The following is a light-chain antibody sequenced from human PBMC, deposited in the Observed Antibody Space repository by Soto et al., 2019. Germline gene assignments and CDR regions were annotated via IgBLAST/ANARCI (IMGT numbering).Light chain of an antibody. Sequence: EIVLTRSPGTLSLSPGERATLSCRASQSVSNNYLAWYQQKPGQAPRLLIYGASNRATGIPDRFSGSGSGTDFTLTISRLEPEDFAVCYCQQYGSSGTFGQGTKVDIK. CDR1: QSVSNNY. CDR3: QQYGSSGT. V-gene: IGKV3-20*01. CDR2: GAS. J-gene: IGKJ1*01.